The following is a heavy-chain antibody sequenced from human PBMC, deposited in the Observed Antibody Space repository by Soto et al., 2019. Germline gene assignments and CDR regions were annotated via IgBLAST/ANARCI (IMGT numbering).Heavy chain of an antibody. J-gene: IGHJ4*02. CDR2: IKSETDGGTI. V-gene: IGHV3-15*07. Sequence: EVQLVESGGGLVKPGGSLRLSCAGSGFTFSNVWMNWVRQAPGKGLEWVGRIKSETDGGTIDYAAPVKGRFTISREDSNNTLYLQMNSLKTVDTATNYCTPLALKCNSEWYPLSDWGQGTRVTVSS. D-gene: IGHD6-19*01. CDR1: GFTFSNVW. CDR3: TPLALKCNSEWYPLSD.